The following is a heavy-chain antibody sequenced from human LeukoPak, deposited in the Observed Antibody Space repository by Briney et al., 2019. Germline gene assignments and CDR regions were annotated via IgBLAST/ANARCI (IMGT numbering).Heavy chain of an antibody. J-gene: IGHJ4*02. D-gene: IGHD2-15*01. CDR3: ARGYCSGGSCYSGVLDY. CDR2: INHSGST. Sequence: SETLSLTCTVSGGSISSSGYYWGWIRQPPGKGLEWIGEINHSGSTNYNPSLKSRVTISVDTSKNQFSLKLSSVTAADTAVYYCARGYCSGGSCYSGVLDYWGQGTLVTVSS. V-gene: IGHV4-39*07. CDR1: GGSISSSGYY.